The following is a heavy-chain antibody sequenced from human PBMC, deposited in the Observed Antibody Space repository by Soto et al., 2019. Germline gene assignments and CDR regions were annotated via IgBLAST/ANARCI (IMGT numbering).Heavy chain of an antibody. D-gene: IGHD6-13*01. CDR1: GGSISSGDYY. V-gene: IGHV4-30-4*01. CDR3: ARVVEQQLGNWFDP. CDR2: IYYSGST. J-gene: IGHJ5*02. Sequence: PSETLSLTCTVSGGSISSGDYYWSWIRQPPGKGLEWIGYIYYSGSTYYNPSLKSRVTISVDPSKNQFSLKLSSVTAADTAVYYCARVVEQQLGNWFDPWGQGTLVTVSS.